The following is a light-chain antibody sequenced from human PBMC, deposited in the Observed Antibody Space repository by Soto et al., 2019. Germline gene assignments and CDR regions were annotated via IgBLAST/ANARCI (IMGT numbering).Light chain of an antibody. J-gene: IGKJ4*01. CDR2: GAS. V-gene: IGKV3-20*01. Sequence: ETVSNQSPCTLSLSPGERATLSCRASQSVSSGYLAWYQQKPGQAPRLLIYGASSRATGIPDRFSGSGSGTEFTLTISSLQSEDFAVYYCQQYNSWPLTFGGGTKVDIK. CDR1: QSVSSGY. CDR3: QQYNSWPLT.